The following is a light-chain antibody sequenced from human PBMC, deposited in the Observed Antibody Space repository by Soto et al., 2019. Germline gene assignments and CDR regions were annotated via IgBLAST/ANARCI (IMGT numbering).Light chain of an antibody. Sequence: QSALTQPASVSGSPGQSITISCTGTSSDVGGYNYVSWYQQHPGKAPKVMIYDVSNRPSWVSNRFSGSKSGNTASLTISGLQAEDEADYYCSSYTSSSTVVFGGGTKLTVL. J-gene: IGLJ3*02. V-gene: IGLV2-14*01. CDR1: SSDVGGYNY. CDR3: SSYTSSSTVV. CDR2: DVS.